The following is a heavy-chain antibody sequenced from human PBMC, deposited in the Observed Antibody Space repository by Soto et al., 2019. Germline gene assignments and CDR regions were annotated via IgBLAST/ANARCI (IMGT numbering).Heavy chain of an antibody. CDR3: ARGESVAADY. Sequence: GASVKVSCKASGYTFTSYAMHWVRQAPGQRLEWMGWINAGNGNTKRSQKFQDRVTISRDTSASTAYMELSSLRSEDTAVYYCARGESVAADYWGQGTLVTVSS. V-gene: IGHV1-3*01. J-gene: IGHJ4*02. D-gene: IGHD6-25*01. CDR1: GYTFTSYA. CDR2: INAGNGNT.